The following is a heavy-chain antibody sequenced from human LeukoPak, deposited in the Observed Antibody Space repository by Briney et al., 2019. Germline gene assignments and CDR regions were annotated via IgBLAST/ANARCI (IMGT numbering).Heavy chain of an antibody. CDR1: GYTFTDYY. CDR3: ARDPLERRGSYYYYMDV. D-gene: IGHD1-1*01. J-gene: IGHJ6*03. Sequence: ASVKVSCKASGYTFTDYYMHWVRQAPGQGLEWMGWINPNSGGTNYAQKFQGRVTMTRDTSISTAYMELSRLRSDDTAVYYCARDPLERRGSYYYYMDVWGKGTTVTVSS. V-gene: IGHV1-2*02. CDR2: INPNSGGT.